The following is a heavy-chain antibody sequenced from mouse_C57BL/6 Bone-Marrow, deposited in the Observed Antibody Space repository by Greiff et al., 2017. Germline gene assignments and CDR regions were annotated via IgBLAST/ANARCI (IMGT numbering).Heavy chain of an antibody. CDR3: ARSGSNYARAMDY. CDR2: IYPRSGNT. V-gene: IGHV1-81*01. D-gene: IGHD2-5*01. CDR1: GYTFTSYG. J-gene: IGHJ4*01. Sequence: VKLMESGAELARPGASVKLSCKASGYTFTSYGISWVKQRTGQGLEWIGEIYPRSGNTYYNEKFKGKATLTADKSSSTAYMELRSLTSEDSAVYFCARSGSNYARAMDYWGQGTSVTVSS.